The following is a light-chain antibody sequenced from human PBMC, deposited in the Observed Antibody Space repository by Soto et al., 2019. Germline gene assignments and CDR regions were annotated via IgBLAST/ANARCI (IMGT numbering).Light chain of an antibody. J-gene: IGKJ5*01. CDR2: DAS. CDR3: QQRSNWLIT. V-gene: IGKV3-11*01. Sequence: ILLTQSPSTLSLYPGERATLSCRASQSVSSYLAWYQQKPGQAPRLLIYDASNRATGIPARFSGSGSGTDFTLTISSLEPEDFAVYYCQQRSNWLITFGQRTRLEIK. CDR1: QSVSSY.